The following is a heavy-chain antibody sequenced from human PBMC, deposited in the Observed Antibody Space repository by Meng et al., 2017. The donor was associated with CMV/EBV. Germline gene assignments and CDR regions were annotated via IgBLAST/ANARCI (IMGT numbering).Heavy chain of an antibody. CDR1: GFTFSSYA. Sequence: GGSLRLSCAASGFTFSSYAMHWVRQAPGKGLEWVAVISYDVSNKYYADSVKGRFTISRDNSKNTLYLQMNSLRAEDTAVYYCASNSALYCSGGSCYSENYFDFWGQGTLVTVSS. D-gene: IGHD2-15*01. CDR3: ASNSALYCSGGSCYSENYFDF. J-gene: IGHJ4*02. CDR2: ISYDVSNK. V-gene: IGHV3-30-3*01.